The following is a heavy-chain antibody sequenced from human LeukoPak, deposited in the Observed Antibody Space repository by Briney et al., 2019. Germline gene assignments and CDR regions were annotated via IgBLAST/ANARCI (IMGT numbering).Heavy chain of an antibody. CDR1: GYTFTSYG. D-gene: IGHD5-12*01. Sequence: ASVKVSCKASGYTFTSYGISWVRQAPGQGLEWMGWISAYNGNTNYAQKLQGRVTMTTDTSTSTAYMELRSLRSDDTAVYYCARDRGYSGYDDYYYYMDVWGKGTTVTVSS. CDR3: ARDRGYSGYDDYYYYMDV. J-gene: IGHJ6*03. CDR2: ISAYNGNT. V-gene: IGHV1-18*01.